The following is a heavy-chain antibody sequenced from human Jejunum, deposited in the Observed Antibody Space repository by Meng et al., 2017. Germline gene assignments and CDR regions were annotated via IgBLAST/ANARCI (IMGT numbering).Heavy chain of an antibody. Sequence: SQTLSLTCAISGESVPSSRAAWNWIRQSPSRGLEWLGRTYYRSRWYSEYTTSVRSRVTINADTSKNQFSLQLDSVTPEDTAVYYCAREPNYYASFEDWDQGTLVTVSS. V-gene: IGHV6-1*01. CDR1: GESVPSSRAA. CDR2: TYYRSRWYS. D-gene: IGHD2-8*01. CDR3: AREPNYYASFED. J-gene: IGHJ4*02.